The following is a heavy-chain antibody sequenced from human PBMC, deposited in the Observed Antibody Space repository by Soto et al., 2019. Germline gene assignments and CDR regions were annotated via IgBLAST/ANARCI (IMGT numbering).Heavy chain of an antibody. CDR2: ISHGGSP. V-gene: IGHV4-30-2*01. J-gene: IGHJ6*02. CDR3: ARGHYYYAMDV. CDR1: GGSVSSGVFS. Sequence: SETLSLTCAVSGGSVSSGVFSWNWIRQPPGQGLEWIGYISHGGSPHYTPSLRSRVSISVDRSTDVISLNLTSMTPADTAVYFCARGHYYYAMDVWGQGTTVTVTS.